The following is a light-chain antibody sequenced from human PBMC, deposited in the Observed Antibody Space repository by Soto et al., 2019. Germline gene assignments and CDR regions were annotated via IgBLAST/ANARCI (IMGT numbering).Light chain of an antibody. Sequence: DTQMTQSPSSLSASVGDRVTITCQASRDITDYLNWYQQKPGKAPKLLIYDASNLETGVPSRFSGSGSGTDGTITITSLQPEDSATYYCQQFDNVPLTFGGGTKVDIK. CDR3: QQFDNVPLT. V-gene: IGKV1-33*01. J-gene: IGKJ4*01. CDR1: RDITDY. CDR2: DAS.